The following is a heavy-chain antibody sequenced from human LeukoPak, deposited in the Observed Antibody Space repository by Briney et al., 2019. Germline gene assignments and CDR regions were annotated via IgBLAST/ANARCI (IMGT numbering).Heavy chain of an antibody. V-gene: IGHV1-18*01. D-gene: IGHD3-10*01. CDR2: ISAYNGNT. CDR3: AAGSGSYNLLDY. Sequence: ASVKVSCKASGYTFTSYGISWVRQAPGQGLEWMGWISAYNGNTNYAQKLQGRVTMTRDTSISTAYMELSRLRSDDTAVYYCAAGSGSYNLLDYWGQGTLVTVSS. CDR1: GYTFTSYG. J-gene: IGHJ4*02.